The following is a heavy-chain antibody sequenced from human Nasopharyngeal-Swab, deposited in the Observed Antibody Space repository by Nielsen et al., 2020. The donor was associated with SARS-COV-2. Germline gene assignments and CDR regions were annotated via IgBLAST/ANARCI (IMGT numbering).Heavy chain of an antibody. Sequence: GESLKISCAASGFTFSSYGMHWVRQAPGKGLEWVAVISYDGSNKYYADSVKGRFTISRDNSKNTLYLQMNSLRAEDTAVYYCAREEGYCSSTSCSNTIPYYYYGMDVWGQGTTVTVSS. D-gene: IGHD2-2*01. V-gene: IGHV3-30*03. CDR3: AREEGYCSSTSCSNTIPYYYYGMDV. CDR1: GFTFSSYG. CDR2: ISYDGSNK. J-gene: IGHJ6*02.